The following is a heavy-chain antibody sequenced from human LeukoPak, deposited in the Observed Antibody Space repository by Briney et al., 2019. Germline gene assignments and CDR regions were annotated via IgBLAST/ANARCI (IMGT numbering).Heavy chain of an antibody. J-gene: IGHJ4*02. Sequence: PGGSLRLSCAASGFTFSSYAMSWVRQAPGKGLEWVSAISGSGGSTYYADSVKGRFTISRDNSKNTLYLQMNSLRAEDKAVYYCAKDYQSYSYGLFDYWGQGTLVTVSS. D-gene: IGHD5-18*01. CDR3: AKDYQSYSYGLFDY. V-gene: IGHV3-23*01. CDR1: GFTFSSYA. CDR2: ISGSGGST.